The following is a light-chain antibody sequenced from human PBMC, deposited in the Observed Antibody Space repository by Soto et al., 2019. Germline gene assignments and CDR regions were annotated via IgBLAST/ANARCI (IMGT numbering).Light chain of an antibody. CDR3: QQYGSSPSRT. Sequence: EIVLTQSPGILSLSPGERATLSCRASQSVSNDFLAWYQQKPGQAPRLLIYGASTRATDVPDRFSGSGSGADFTLSISRLEPEDFAVYYCQQYGSSPSRTFGQGTKVDI. CDR1: QSVSNDF. J-gene: IGKJ1*01. V-gene: IGKV3-20*01. CDR2: GAS.